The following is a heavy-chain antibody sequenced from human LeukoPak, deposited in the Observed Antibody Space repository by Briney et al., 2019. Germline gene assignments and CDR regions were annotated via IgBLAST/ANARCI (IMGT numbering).Heavy chain of an antibody. D-gene: IGHD2-2*03. CDR2: IYTSGST. Sequence: PSETLSLTCTVSGGSISSGSYYWSWIRQPAGKGLEWIGRIYTSGSTNYNPSLKSRVTISVDTSKNQFSLKLSSVTAADTAVYYCARVGYCSSTSCLGAYFDYWGQGTLVTVFS. J-gene: IGHJ4*02. CDR3: ARVGYCSSTSCLGAYFDY. V-gene: IGHV4-61*02. CDR1: GGSISSGSYY.